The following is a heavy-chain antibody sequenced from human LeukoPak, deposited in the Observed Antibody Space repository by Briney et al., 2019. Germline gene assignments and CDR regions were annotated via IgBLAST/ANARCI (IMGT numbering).Heavy chain of an antibody. CDR2: ISNNGGYA. J-gene: IGHJ4*02. CDR1: GFTFSSSA. D-gene: IGHD4-17*01. V-gene: IGHV3-23*01. Sequence: GGSLRLSCAASGFTFSSSAMSWVRQAPGKGLEWVSAISNNGGYAYYADSVQGRFTISRDNSKSTLCLQMNSLRAEDTAVYYCANEIRPNDYWGQGTQVTVSS. CDR3: ANEIRPNDY.